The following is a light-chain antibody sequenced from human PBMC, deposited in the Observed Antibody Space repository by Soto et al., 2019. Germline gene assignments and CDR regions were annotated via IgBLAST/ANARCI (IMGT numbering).Light chain of an antibody. J-gene: IGKJ4*02. CDR1: QSVSSY. CDR2: DAS. Sequence: EIVLTQSPATLSLSPGERATLSWRASQSVSSYLAWYQQKPGQAPRLLIYDASNSATGIPARFSGSGSGTDVTLTISGLEPEDFAVYYCQQRRNWPLTFGGGTKVEIK. CDR3: QQRRNWPLT. V-gene: IGKV3-11*01.